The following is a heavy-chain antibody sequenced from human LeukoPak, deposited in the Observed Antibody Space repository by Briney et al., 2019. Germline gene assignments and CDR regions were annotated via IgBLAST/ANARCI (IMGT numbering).Heavy chain of an antibody. V-gene: IGHV1-2*02. CDR2: INPNSGGT. CDR1: GYTFTGYY. CDR3: ARLSITMVRGALSHFDY. Sequence: ASVKVSCKASGYTFTGYYMHWVRQAPGQGLEWMGWINPNSGGTNYAQKFQGRVTMTRDTSISTAYMELSRLRSDDTAVYYCARLSITMVRGALSHFDYWGQGTLVTVSS. J-gene: IGHJ4*02. D-gene: IGHD3-10*01.